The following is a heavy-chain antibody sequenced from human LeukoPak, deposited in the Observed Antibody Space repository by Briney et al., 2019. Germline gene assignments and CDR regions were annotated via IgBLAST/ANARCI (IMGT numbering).Heavy chain of an antibody. CDR2: ISYDGSNK. Sequence: GRSVTLSWAASSFTFSSYGTHCVRQAPGKWMECEAVISYDGSNKYYADSVKGRFTISRDNTKNSLYLQMDSLRAEDTAVYFCARGMDTSGYYSDYWGQGTLVTVSS. CDR1: SFTFSSYG. J-gene: IGHJ4*02. CDR3: ARGMDTSGYYSDY. V-gene: IGHV3-30-3*01. D-gene: IGHD3-22*01.